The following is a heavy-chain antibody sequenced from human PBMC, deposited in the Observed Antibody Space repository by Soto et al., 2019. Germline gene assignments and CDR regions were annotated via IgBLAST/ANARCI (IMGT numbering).Heavy chain of an antibody. V-gene: IGHV4-39*01. CDR3: ARRSRWYYYGTASYYNLWLDP. CDR1: GGSISSSTYY. CDR2: FFIGGNT. Sequence: PSETLSLTCTVSGGSISSSTYYWGWMRQPPGKGLEWIASFFIGGNTYYNPSLKSRVTISVDTSKNQFSLKLRSVTAADTAVYYCARRSRWYYYGTASYYNLWLDPWGQGTLVTVSS. D-gene: IGHD3-10*01. J-gene: IGHJ5*02.